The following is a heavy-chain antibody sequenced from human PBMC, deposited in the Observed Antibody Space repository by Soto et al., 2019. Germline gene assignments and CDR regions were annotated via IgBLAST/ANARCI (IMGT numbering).Heavy chain of an antibody. V-gene: IGHV4-39*01. CDR2: IYYTGST. Sequence: SETMSLSCAFSGETVTSRCLTWIRQSPEKGLEWIGSIYYTGSTYYNPSLKSRVTISVDTSKNQFSLKLSSVTAADTAVYYCARLVYSFLNYYDYMDVWGKGTTVTVSS. CDR1: GETVTSRC. J-gene: IGHJ6*03. CDR3: ARLVYSFLNYYDYMDV. D-gene: IGHD4-4*01.